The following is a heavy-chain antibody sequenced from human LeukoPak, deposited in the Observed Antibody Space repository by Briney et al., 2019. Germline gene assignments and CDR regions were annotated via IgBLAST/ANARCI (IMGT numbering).Heavy chain of an antibody. CDR2: IYYSGST. CDR3: ARKGQYCSSTSCSDAFDI. J-gene: IGHJ3*02. D-gene: IGHD2-2*01. CDR1: GGSISSSSYY. Sequence: SETLSLTCTVSGGSISSSSYYWGWIRQPPGKGLEWIGSIYYSGSTYYNPSLKSRVTISVDTSKNQFSLKLSSVTAADTAVYYCARKGQYCSSTSCSDAFDIWGQGTMVTVSS. V-gene: IGHV4-39*01.